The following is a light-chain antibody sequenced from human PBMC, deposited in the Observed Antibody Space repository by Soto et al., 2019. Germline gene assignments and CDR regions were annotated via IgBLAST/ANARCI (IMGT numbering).Light chain of an antibody. J-gene: IGKJ1*01. CDR2: KAS. CDR3: QQYNYYSWT. V-gene: IGKV1-5*03. CDR1: QSISSW. Sequence: DSQMTQSPSTLSASVGDRVTITCRASQSISSWLAWYQQKPGKAPKLLIYKASSLESGVPSRFSGSGSGTEFTLTISSLQPDDFATYYCQQYNYYSWTFGQGTKVDI.